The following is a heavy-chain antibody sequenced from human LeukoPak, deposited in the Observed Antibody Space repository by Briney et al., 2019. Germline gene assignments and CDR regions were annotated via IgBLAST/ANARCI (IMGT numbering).Heavy chain of an antibody. Sequence: GGSLRLSCAASGFTFSIYWMTWVRQAPGKGLEWVANMNQDGSQKYYVDSVKGRFTISRDNAKNSLYLLMNSLRAEDTAVYYCARDTDPDCWGQGTLVTVSS. V-gene: IGHV3-7*05. J-gene: IGHJ4*02. CDR1: GFTFSIYW. CDR3: ARDTDPDC. CDR2: MNQDGSQK.